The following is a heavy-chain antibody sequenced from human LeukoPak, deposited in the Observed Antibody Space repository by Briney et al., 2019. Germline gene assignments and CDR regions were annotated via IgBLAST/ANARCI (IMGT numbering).Heavy chain of an antibody. J-gene: IGHJ4*02. Sequence: SETLSLTCAVYGGSFSGYYWSWIRQPPGKGLEWIGEINHSGITNYNPSLKSRVTISVDTSKNQSSLKLSSVTAADTAVYYCARDRRYYYDSSGYYRRADYWGPGTLVTVS. D-gene: IGHD3-22*01. V-gene: IGHV4-34*01. CDR1: GGSFSGYY. CDR3: ARDRRYYYDSSGYYRRADY. CDR2: INHSGIT.